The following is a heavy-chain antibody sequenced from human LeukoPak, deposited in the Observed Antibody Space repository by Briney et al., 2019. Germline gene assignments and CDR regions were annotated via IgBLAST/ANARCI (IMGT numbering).Heavy chain of an antibody. CDR2: IYSGGST. CDR1: GFTVSSNY. D-gene: IGHD3-10*01. Sequence: GGSLRPSCAASGFTVSSNYMSWVRQAPGKGLEWVSVIYSGGSTYYADSVKGRFTISRDNSKNTLYLQMNSLRAEDTAVYYCARDGGFGEYYFDYWGQGTLVTVSS. CDR3: ARDGGFGEYYFDY. V-gene: IGHV3-53*01. J-gene: IGHJ4*02.